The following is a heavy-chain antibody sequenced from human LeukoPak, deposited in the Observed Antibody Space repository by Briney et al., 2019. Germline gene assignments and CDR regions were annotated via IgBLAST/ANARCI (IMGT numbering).Heavy chain of an antibody. CDR2: ISYDGSNK. CDR1: GFTFSSYG. CDR3: AKDLVPLPGHNWFDP. J-gene: IGHJ5*02. Sequence: PGRSLRLSCAASGFTFSSYGMHWVRQAPGKGLEWVAVISYDGSNKYYADSVKGRFTISRDNSKNTLYLQMNSLRVEDTAVHYCAKDLVPLPGHNWFDPWGQGTLVTVS. V-gene: IGHV3-30*18.